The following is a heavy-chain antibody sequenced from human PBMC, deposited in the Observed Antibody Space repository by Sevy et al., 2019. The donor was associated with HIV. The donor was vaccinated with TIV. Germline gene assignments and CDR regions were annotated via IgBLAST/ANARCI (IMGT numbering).Heavy chain of an antibody. CDR1: GYTFTSYY. V-gene: IGHV1-46*01. CDR3: ARDSARIYSNYPKWFDP. Sequence: ASVKVSCKASGYTFTSYYMHWVRQAPGQGLEWMGIINPSGGSTSYAQKFQGRVTMTRDTSTSTVYMELRSLRSEDTAVYYCARDSARIYSNYPKWFDPWGQGTLVTVSS. J-gene: IGHJ5*02. CDR2: INPSGGST. D-gene: IGHD4-4*01.